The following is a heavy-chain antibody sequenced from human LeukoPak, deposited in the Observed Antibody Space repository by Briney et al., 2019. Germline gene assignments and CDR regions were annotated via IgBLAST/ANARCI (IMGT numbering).Heavy chain of an antibody. V-gene: IGHV4-38-2*02. CDR2: VYHSGTT. J-gene: IGHJ4*02. CDR3: ARADSSGWYYFDY. Sequence: SETLSLTCTVSGYSISSGYYWGWIGQTPGHGLAWIRRVYHSGTTHYNPSLERRVTIPVQTPKNPFSVKLSPVTAADTAVYYCARADSSGWYYFDYWGQGTLVTVSS. D-gene: IGHD6-19*01. CDR1: GYSISSGYY.